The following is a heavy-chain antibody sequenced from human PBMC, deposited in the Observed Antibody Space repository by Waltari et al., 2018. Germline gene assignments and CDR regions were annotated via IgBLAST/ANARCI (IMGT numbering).Heavy chain of an antibody. Sequence: QVQLQESGPGLVKPSQTLSLTCTVSGGSISRGDYYWSWIRQPPGKGQEWIGDIYYRGSTYSNPYLKSRVTISVDTSKNQCSLKLSSVTAADTAVYYCARGAGYYFDYWGQGTLVTVSS. CDR1: GGSISRGDYY. J-gene: IGHJ4*02. CDR3: ARGAGYYFDY. D-gene: IGHD3-10*01. CDR2: IYYRGST. V-gene: IGHV4-30-4*08.